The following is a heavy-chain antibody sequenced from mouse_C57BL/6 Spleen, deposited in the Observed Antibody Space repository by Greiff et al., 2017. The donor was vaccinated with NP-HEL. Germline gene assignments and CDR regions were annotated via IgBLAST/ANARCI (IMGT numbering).Heavy chain of an antibody. CDR1: GFSFNTYA. V-gene: IGHV10-1*01. CDR3: VAYGHYAMDY. CDR2: IRSKSNNYAT. Sequence: VQLQQSGGGLVQPKGSLKLSCAASGFSFNTYAMNWVRQAPGKGLEWVARIRSKSNNYATYYADSVKDRFTISRDDSESMLYLQMNNLKTEDTAMYYCVAYGHYAMDYWGQGTSVTVSS. D-gene: IGHD1-1*02. J-gene: IGHJ4*01.